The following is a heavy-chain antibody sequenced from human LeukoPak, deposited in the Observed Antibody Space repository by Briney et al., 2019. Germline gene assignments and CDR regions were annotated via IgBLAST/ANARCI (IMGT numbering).Heavy chain of an antibody. J-gene: IGHJ4*02. V-gene: IGHV4-39*07. CDR1: GGSISSSSYY. CDR3: ARARIQLWFNY. Sequence: SETLSLTCTVSGGSISSSSYYWGWIRQPPGKGLEWIGSIYYSGSTYYNPSLKSRVTISVDTSKNQFSLKLSSVTAADTAVYYCARARIQLWFNYWGQGTLVTVSS. D-gene: IGHD5-18*01. CDR2: IYYSGST.